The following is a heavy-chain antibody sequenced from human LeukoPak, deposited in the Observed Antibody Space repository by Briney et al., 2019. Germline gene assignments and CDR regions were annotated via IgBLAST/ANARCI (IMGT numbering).Heavy chain of an antibody. CDR3: ARDSGTTGEVKFDP. CDR1: GGSISSYY. Sequence: PSETLSLTCTVSGGSISSYYWSWIRQPAGKGLEWIGRIYNSGSTTYNPSLKSRVTMSVDTSKNQFSLKLSSVTAVDTAVYYCARDSGTTGEVKFDPWGQGTLVTVSS. J-gene: IGHJ5*02. D-gene: IGHD3-10*01. CDR2: IYNSGST. V-gene: IGHV4-4*07.